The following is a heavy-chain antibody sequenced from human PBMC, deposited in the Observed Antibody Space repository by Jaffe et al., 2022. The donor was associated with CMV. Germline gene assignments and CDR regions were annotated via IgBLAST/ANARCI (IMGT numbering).Heavy chain of an antibody. CDR1: GFTVSSNY. D-gene: IGHD3-22*01. J-gene: IGHJ3*01. CDR2: IYSGGST. CDR3: ARSPNYYDSSGYYYS. Sequence: EVQLVESGGGLIQPGGSLRLSCAASGFTVSSNYMSWVRQAPGKGLEWVSVIYSGGSTYYADSVKGRFTISRDNSKNTLYLQMNSLRAEDTAVYYCARSPNYYDSSGYYYSWGQGTMVTVSS. V-gene: IGHV3-53*01.